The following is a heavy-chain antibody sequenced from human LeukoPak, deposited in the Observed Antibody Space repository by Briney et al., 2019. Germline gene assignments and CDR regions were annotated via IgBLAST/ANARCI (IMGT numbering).Heavy chain of an antibody. CDR2: IYYSGST. Sequence: PSETLSLTCTVSGGSVSSGSYYWSWIRQPPGKGLEWIGYIYYSGSTNYNPSLKSRVTISVDTSKNQFSLKPSSVTAADTAVYYCAREEASYCSSTSCYGIDYWGQGTLVTVSS. CDR1: GGSVSSGSYY. CDR3: AREEASYCSSTSCYGIDY. J-gene: IGHJ4*02. D-gene: IGHD2-2*01. V-gene: IGHV4-61*01.